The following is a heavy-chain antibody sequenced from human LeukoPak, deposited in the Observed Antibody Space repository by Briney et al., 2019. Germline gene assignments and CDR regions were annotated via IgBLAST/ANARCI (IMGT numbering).Heavy chain of an antibody. V-gene: IGHV1-69*13. J-gene: IGHJ6*02. CDR1: GCTFISYT. D-gene: IGHD6-6*01. Sequence: ASVKVSCKASGCTFISYTISWVRQAPGQGLEWMGGIITIFGTANYAQKFQGRVTITADESTSTAYMELSSLRSEDTAVYYCARGRYSSSINSMDVWGQGTTVTVSS. CDR3: ARGRYSSSINSMDV. CDR2: IITIFGTA.